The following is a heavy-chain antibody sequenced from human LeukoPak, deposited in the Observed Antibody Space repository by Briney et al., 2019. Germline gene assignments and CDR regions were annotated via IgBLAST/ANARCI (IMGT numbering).Heavy chain of an antibody. CDR1: GFTFSRNG. J-gene: IGHJ4*02. D-gene: IGHD6-19*01. Sequence: GGSLRPSCAASGFTFSRNGMHWVRQAPGKGLEWVAFIRNDGSNKFYADSVKGRFTVSRDNSKNTLYLQMNSLRAEDTAVYYCASGIVVAGTDYWGQGTLVTVSS. V-gene: IGHV3-30*02. CDR2: IRNDGSNK. CDR3: ASGIVVAGTDY.